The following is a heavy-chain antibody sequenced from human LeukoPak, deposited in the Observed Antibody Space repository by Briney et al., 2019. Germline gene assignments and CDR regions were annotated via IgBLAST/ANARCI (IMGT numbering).Heavy chain of an antibody. J-gene: IGHJ6*03. Sequence: TGGSLRLSCAASGFTFDDYGMSWVRQAPGRGLEWVSGINWNGGSTGYADSVKGRFTISRDNAKNSLYLQMNSLRAEDTALYYCAKDVSRRYCSGGSCYYMDVWGKGTTVTISS. CDR3: AKDVSRRYCSGGSCYYMDV. V-gene: IGHV3-20*04. CDR2: INWNGGST. D-gene: IGHD2-15*01. CDR1: GFTFDDYG.